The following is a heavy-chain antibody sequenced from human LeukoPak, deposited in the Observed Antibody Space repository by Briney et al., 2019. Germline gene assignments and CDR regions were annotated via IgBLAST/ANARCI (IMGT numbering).Heavy chain of an antibody. V-gene: IGHV3-7*01. CDR2: IKQDGSEK. CDR3: VRGLGWYGMGMDV. CDR1: GFTFSSYW. J-gene: IGHJ6*02. Sequence: GGSLRLSCAASGFTFSSYWMSWVRQAPGKGLEWVANIKQDGSEKYYVDSVKGRFTISRDNAKNSLYLQMNSLRAEDTAVYYCVRGLGWYGMGMDVWGQGTTVTVSS. D-gene: IGHD1-14*01.